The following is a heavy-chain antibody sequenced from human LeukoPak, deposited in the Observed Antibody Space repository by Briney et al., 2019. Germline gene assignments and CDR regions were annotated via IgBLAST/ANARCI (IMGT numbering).Heavy chain of an antibody. J-gene: IGHJ4*02. CDR1: GFTFGNSW. V-gene: IGHV3-74*01. Sequence: GGSLRLSCAASGFTFGNSWVHWVRHAPGKGLVWVSDINNDGTATYYADSVKGRFTISRDNAKNTVYLQMKGLRAEDTTVYYCATVSEYWGQGTLVTVSS. CDR2: INNDGTAT. CDR3: ATVSEY.